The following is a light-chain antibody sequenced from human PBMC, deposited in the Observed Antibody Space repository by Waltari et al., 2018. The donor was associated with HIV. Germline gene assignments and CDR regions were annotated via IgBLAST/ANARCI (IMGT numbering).Light chain of an antibody. CDR1: SLRSYY. V-gene: IGLV3-19*01. J-gene: IGLJ2*01. CDR2: VKN. CDR3: NSRDSSGNHQVV. Sequence: SSELTQDPAVSVALGQTVRITCQGDSLRSYYASWYQQKPGQAPVLVIYVKNNRPSGIPGRFAGASSGNTASLTITGAQAEDEADYYCNSRDSSGNHQVVFGGGTKLTVL.